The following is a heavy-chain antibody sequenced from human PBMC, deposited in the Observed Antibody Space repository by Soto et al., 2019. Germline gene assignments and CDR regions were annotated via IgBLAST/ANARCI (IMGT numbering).Heavy chain of an antibody. J-gene: IGHJ6*02. CDR3: ARVSGGEGLLRSDYYYGMDV. CDR1: GGTFSSYA. Sequence: SVKVSCKASGGTFSSYAISWVRQAPGQGLEWMGGIIPIFGTANYAQKFQGRVTITADESTSTAYMELSSLRSEDTAVYYCARVSGGEGLLRSDYYYGMDVWGQGTTVTVSS. V-gene: IGHV1-69*13. CDR2: IIPIFGTA. D-gene: IGHD3-3*01.